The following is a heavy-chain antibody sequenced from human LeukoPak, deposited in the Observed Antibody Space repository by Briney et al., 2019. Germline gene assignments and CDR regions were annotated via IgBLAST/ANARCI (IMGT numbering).Heavy chain of an antibody. CDR3: AKRGVVIRVILVGFHKEAYYFDS. Sequence: GGSLRLSCAASGFTFNTFWMSWVRQAPGKGLEWVANIKQDGSEKYYADSVKGRFTISRGNAENSLHLQMNSLRAEDTAVYFCAKRGVVIRVILVGFHKEAYYFDSWGQGALVTVSS. J-gene: IGHJ4*02. V-gene: IGHV3-7*03. D-gene: IGHD3-22*01. CDR2: IKQDGSEK. CDR1: GFTFNTFW.